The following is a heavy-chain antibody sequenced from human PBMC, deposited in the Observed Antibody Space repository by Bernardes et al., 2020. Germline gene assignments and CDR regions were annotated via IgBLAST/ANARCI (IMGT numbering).Heavy chain of an antibody. Sequence: GGSLRLSRGSSGFTFGHYWMTWVRQAPGKGLTWVANIKSDGNEKYYVDSVKGRFTISRDNSKNLMFLQMNNLRAEDTAVYYCARVEGDGYNFFTFDHWGQGTLVTVSS. CDR1: GFTFGHYW. V-gene: IGHV3-7*03. CDR3: ARVEGDGYNFFTFDH. J-gene: IGHJ4*02. D-gene: IGHD5-12*01. CDR2: IKSDGNEK.